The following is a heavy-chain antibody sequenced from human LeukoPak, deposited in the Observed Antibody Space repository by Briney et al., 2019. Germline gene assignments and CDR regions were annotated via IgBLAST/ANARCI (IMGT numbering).Heavy chain of an antibody. D-gene: IGHD3-10*01. CDR1: GYTFTSYG. CDR2: ISAYNGNT. J-gene: IGHJ5*02. Sequence: ASVKVSCKASGYTFTSYGISWVRQAPGQGLEWMGWISAYNGNTNYAQNLQGRVTMTTDTSTSTAYMELRSLRSDDTAVYYCARVRNYYGSGNNWFDPWGQGTLVTVSS. CDR3: ARVRNYYGSGNNWFDP. V-gene: IGHV1-18*01.